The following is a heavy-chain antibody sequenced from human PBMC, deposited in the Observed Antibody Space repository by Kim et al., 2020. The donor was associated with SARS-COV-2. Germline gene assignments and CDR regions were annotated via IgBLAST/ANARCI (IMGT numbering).Heavy chain of an antibody. CDR1: GFTFSSYG. D-gene: IGHD4-17*01. Sequence: GGSLRLSCAASGFTFSSYGMHWVRQAPGKGLEWVAVISYDGSNKYYADSVKGRFTIGRDNSKNTLDLQTNSMRAEDTAVYYCAKDGEYRYGDYLYYYYYYMDVWGKGTTVTVSS. CDR3: AKDGEYRYGDYLYYYYYYMDV. J-gene: IGHJ6*03. V-gene: IGHV3-30*18. CDR2: ISYDGSNK.